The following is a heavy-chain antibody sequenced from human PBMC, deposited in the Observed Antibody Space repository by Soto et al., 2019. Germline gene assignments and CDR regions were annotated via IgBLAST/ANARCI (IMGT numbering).Heavy chain of an antibody. CDR1: GFTFRNYG. CDR3: ARDALGNNESSGTLFDS. J-gene: IGHJ4*02. D-gene: IGHD3-22*01. CDR2: TSNDESLE. V-gene: IGHV3-30*03. Sequence: PGGSLRLSCAASGFTFRNYGMHWVRQAPGKGLEWLAGTSNDESLENYADSVKGRFTISRDNSKNSLYLQMNSLRVDDTAVYYCARDALGNNESSGTLFDSWGQGTLVTVSS.